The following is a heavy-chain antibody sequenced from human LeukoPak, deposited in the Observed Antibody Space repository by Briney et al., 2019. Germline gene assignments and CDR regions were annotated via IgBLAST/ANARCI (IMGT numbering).Heavy chain of an antibody. CDR1: GGSISSSSYY. V-gene: IGHV4-39*07. CDR2: IYYSGST. D-gene: IGHD6-19*01. Sequence: SETLSLTCTVSGGSISSSSYYWGWIRQPPGKGLEWIGSIYYSGSTYYNPSLKSRVTISVDTSKNQFSLKLSSVTAADTAVYYCARGSDGIAVAGLDYWGQGTLVTVSS. CDR3: ARGSDGIAVAGLDY. J-gene: IGHJ4*02.